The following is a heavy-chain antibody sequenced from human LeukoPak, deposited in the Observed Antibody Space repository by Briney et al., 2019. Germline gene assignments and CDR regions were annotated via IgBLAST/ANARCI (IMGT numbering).Heavy chain of an antibody. D-gene: IGHD6-13*01. J-gene: IGHJ4*02. CDR3: ARGGSIAAAGEEN. CDR2: IIPIFTTS. CDR1: GGTFSTYS. V-gene: IGHV1-69*05. Sequence: SVKVSCKASGGTFSTYSISWVRQAPGQGLEWMGGIIPIFTTSNYAQKFQGRVTITTDESTSTAYMELHSLRSEDTAVYYCARGGSIAAAGEENWGQGTLVTVSS.